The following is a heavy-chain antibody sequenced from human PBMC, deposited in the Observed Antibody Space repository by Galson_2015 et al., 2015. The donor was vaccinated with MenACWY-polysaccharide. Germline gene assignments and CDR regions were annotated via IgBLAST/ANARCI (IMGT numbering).Heavy chain of an antibody. CDR1: GVTFSSYA. V-gene: IGHV3-23*01. J-gene: IGHJ4*02. CDR2: ISGSGGST. CDR3: AKDIDGATGDY. Sequence: SLRLSCAASGVTFSSYAMSWGRQAPGNGLEWVSAISGSGGSTYYADSVKGRFTISRDNSKNTLYLQMNSLRAEDTAVYYCAKDIDGATGDYWGQGTLVTVSS. D-gene: IGHD1-14*01.